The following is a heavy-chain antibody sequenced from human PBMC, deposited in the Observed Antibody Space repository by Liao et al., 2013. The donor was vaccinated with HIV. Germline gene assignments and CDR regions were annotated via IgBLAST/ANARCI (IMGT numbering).Heavy chain of an antibody. CDR2: INHSGST. CDR1: GGSFSGYY. V-gene: IGHV4-34*01. D-gene: IGHD1-20*01. CDR3: ARLITGDAFDI. J-gene: IGHJ3*02. Sequence: QVQLQQWGAGLLKPSETLSLTCAVYGGSFSGYYWSWIRQPPGKGLEWIGEINHSGSTNYNPSLKSRVTISVDTSKNQLSLKLSSVTAADTAVYYCARLITGDAFDIWGQGTMVTVSS.